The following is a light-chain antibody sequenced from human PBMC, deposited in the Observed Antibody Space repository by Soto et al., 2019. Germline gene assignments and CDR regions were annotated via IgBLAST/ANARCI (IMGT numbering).Light chain of an antibody. Sequence: EIVLTQSPATLSLSPGEGATLSWRASQSISYYLAWYQQKPGQAPRLLIYGASSRATGIPDRFSGSGSGTDFTLTISRLEPEDFAVYYCQQYGSSPRTFGQGTRLEIK. CDR3: QQYGSSPRT. J-gene: IGKJ5*01. CDR1: QSISYY. CDR2: GAS. V-gene: IGKV3-20*01.